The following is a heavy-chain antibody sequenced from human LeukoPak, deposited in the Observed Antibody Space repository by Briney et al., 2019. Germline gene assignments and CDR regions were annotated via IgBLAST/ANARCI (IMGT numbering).Heavy chain of an antibody. CDR2: IHPNNGGT. CDR1: GFTFTGYF. CDR3: TRDGFSGAAFDY. Sequence: ASVKVSCKASGFTFTGYFIHWVRQAPGQGLKWMGWIHPNNGGTKYAQKFQGRVTMTRDTSINTDYMELSRLRSDDTALYYCTRDGFSGAAFDYWGQGTLVTVSS. J-gene: IGHJ4*02. D-gene: IGHD7-27*01. V-gene: IGHV1-2*02.